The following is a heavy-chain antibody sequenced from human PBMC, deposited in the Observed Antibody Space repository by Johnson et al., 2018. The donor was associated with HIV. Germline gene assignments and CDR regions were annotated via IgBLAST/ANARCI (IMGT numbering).Heavy chain of an antibody. CDR2: ISYDGSNK. V-gene: IGHV3-30*18. D-gene: IGHD3-22*01. J-gene: IGHJ3*02. CDR3: AKDQGITMIVVVAGAFDI. CDR1: GFTFSDYY. Sequence: VQLVESGGGWVKPGGSLSLSCAASGFTFSDYYMSWIRQAPGKGLEWVAVISYDGSNKYYADSVKGRFTISRDNSKNTLYLQMNSLRAEDTAVYYCAKDQGITMIVVVAGAFDIWGQGTMVTVSS.